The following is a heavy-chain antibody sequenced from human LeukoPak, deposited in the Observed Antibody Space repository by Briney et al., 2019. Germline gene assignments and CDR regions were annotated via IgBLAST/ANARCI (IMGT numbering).Heavy chain of an antibody. V-gene: IGHV1-18*01. CDR1: GYTFTSYG. CDR3: ARREYYYDSSGYPLYDAFDI. Sequence: ASVMVYCKASGYTFTSYGISWVRPAPGQGLEWMGWISAYNGNTNYAQKLQGRVTMTTDTSTSTAYMELRSLRSDDTAVYYCARREYYYDSSGYPLYDAFDIWGQGTMVTVSS. J-gene: IGHJ3*02. D-gene: IGHD3-22*01. CDR2: ISAYNGNT.